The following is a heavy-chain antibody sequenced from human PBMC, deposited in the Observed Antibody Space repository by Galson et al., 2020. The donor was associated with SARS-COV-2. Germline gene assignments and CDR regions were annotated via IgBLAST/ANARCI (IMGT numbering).Heavy chain of an antibody. J-gene: IGHJ3*02. V-gene: IGHV1-3*01. D-gene: IGHD5-12*01. Sequence: ASVKVSCKASGYTFTSYAMHWVRQAPGQRLEWMGWINAGNGNTKYSQKFQGRVTITRDTSASTAYMELSSLRSEDTAVYYCASCFSGRGRGYAFDIWGQGTMVTVSS. CDR2: INAGNGNT. CDR3: ASCFSGRGRGYAFDI. CDR1: GYTFTSYA.